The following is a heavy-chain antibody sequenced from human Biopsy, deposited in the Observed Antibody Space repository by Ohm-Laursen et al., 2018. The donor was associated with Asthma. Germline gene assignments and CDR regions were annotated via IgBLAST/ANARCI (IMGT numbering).Heavy chain of an antibody. D-gene: IGHD4-17*01. Sequence: SLRLSCAASGFTFGNFWMSWGRQTPGKGLEWVSVIYNDGRAYYADSVKGRFTVSRDNSKNTLFLQMNSLRAEDTAVYYCTRTTTVTTTYAMDVWGRGTTVTVSS. J-gene: IGHJ6*02. V-gene: IGHV3-53*01. CDR3: TRTTTVTTTYAMDV. CDR2: IYNDGRA. CDR1: GFTFGNFW.